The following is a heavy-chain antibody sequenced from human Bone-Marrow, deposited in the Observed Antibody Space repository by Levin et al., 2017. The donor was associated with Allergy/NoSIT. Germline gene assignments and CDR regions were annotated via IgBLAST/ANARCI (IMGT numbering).Heavy chain of an antibody. V-gene: IGHV3-49*04. CDR2: IRSKAYGGTT. CDR1: GFTFGDYA. J-gene: IGHJ5*02. CDR3: TRTGSRCSSTSCYSYNWFDP. D-gene: IGHD2-2*01. Sequence: GESLKISCTASGFTFGDYAMSWVRQAPGKGLEWVGFIRSKAYGGTTEYAASVKGRFTISRDDSKSIAYLQMNSLKTEDTAVYYCTRTGSRCSSTSCYSYNWFDPWGQGTLVTVSS.